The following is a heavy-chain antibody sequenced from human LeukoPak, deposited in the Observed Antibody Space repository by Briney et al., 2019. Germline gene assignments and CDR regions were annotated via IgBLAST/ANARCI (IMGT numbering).Heavy chain of an antibody. CDR2: FDPDDGET. J-gene: IGHJ6*03. CDR3: ATVRSVVVYPSDYYYYMDV. CDR1: GHTLSEFS. V-gene: IGHV1-24*01. D-gene: IGHD2-15*01. Sequence: AASVTVSCKVSGHTLSEFSMHWVRQSPGKGLEWMGGFDPDDGETIFAENFNGRVTMTEDTSTDTAYMELSTLRSEDTALYYCATVRSVVVYPSDYYYYMDVWDEGTTVIVSS.